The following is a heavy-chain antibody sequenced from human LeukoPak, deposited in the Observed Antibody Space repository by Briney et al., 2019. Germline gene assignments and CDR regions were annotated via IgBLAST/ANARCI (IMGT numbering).Heavy chain of an antibody. Sequence: PGGSLRLSCAASGFTVSSNYMTWVRQAPGKGLEWVSIIYTGGITYYADSVKGRFTISRDNFKNTLNLQMNSLRAEDTAVYYCARDEQWHQLGSFDYWGQGTLVTVSS. V-gene: IGHV3-66*01. J-gene: IGHJ4*02. CDR1: GFTVSSNY. CDR2: IYTGGIT. CDR3: ARDEQWHQLGSFDY. D-gene: IGHD6-19*01.